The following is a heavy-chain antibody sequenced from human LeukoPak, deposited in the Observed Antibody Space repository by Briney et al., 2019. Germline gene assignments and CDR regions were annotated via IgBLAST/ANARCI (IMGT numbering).Heavy chain of an antibody. CDR3: ARVGRSYYDSSIDY. CDR1: GGSISSSNW. J-gene: IGHJ4*02. D-gene: IGHD3-22*01. Sequence: SETLSLTCAVSGGSISSSNWWSWVRQPPGKGLEWIGEIYHSGSTNYNPSLKSRVTISVDKSKNQFSLKLSSVTAADTAVYYCARVGRSYYDSSIDYWGQGTLVTVSS. V-gene: IGHV4-4*02. CDR2: IYHSGST.